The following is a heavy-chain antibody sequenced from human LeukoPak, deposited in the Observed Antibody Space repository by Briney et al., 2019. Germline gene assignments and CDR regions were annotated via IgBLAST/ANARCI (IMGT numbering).Heavy chain of an antibody. D-gene: IGHD1-26*01. V-gene: IGHV4-59*01. CDR1: GGSISSYY. CDR3: ARGQEGGSIGIGAFDI. Sequence: PSETLSLTGTVSGGSISSYYWSWIRQPPGKGLEWIGYIYYSGSTNYNPSLKSRVTISVDTSKNQFSLKLSSVTAADTAVYYCARGQEGGSIGIGAFDIWGQGTMVTVSS. J-gene: IGHJ3*02. CDR2: IYYSGST.